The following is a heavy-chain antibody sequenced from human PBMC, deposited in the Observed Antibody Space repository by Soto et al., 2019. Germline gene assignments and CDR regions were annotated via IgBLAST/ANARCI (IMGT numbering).Heavy chain of an antibody. CDR3: ARGSYTSTWY. CDR1: GDSLSSNTAA. J-gene: IGHJ4*02. CDR2: TYYRSKWYY. D-gene: IGHD6-13*01. Sequence: SQTLSLTCVISGDSLSSNTAAWSCIRQSPSRGLEWLGRTYYRSKWYYDYAASVTSRMTINPDTSKNQFSLQLNSVTPEDTAVYYCARGSYTSTWYWGQGTLVTVSS. V-gene: IGHV6-1*01.